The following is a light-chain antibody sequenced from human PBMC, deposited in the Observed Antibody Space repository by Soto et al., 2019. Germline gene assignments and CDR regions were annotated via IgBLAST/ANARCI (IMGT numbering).Light chain of an antibody. J-gene: IGKJ1*01. Sequence: DIVLTQSPGTLSLSPGERATLSCRSSQSVSSNYLAWYQQKPDQAPRLVIYDVSGRATGIPERFSGSGSGTDFTLTISRLEPEDFAVYYCQQYGSSPTFGQGTKVEIK. CDR3: QQYGSSPT. CDR2: DVS. V-gene: IGKV3-20*01. CDR1: QSVSSNY.